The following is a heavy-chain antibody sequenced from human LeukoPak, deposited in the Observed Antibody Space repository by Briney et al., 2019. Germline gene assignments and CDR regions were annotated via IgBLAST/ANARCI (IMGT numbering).Heavy chain of an antibody. CDR1: GFTFSSYA. CDR2: ISGSGGST. V-gene: IGHV3-23*01. J-gene: IGHJ4*02. D-gene: IGHD6-19*01. CDR3: AKALNRLAGTGQAPDY. Sequence: QAGGSLRLSCAASGFTFSSYAMSWVRQAPGKGLEWVSAISGSGGSTYYADSVKGRFTISRDNSKNTLYLQMNSLRAEDTAVYYCAKALNRLAGTGQAPDYWGQGTLVTVSS.